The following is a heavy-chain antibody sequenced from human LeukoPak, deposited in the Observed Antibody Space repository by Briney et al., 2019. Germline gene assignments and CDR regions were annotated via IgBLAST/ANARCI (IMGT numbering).Heavy chain of an antibody. CDR2: ISSDGGSA. CDR1: GFTFNSYP. J-gene: IGHJ5*02. D-gene: IGHD3-9*01. CDR3: ARALDILTAFDP. Sequence: GGSLRLSCAASGFTFNSYPIHWVRQAPGKGLEYVSAISSDGGSAYYAISVKGRCTISRDNSKNTVYLQMDSLKTEDLAVYYCARALDILTAFDPWGQGTLVTVSS. V-gene: IGHV3-64*01.